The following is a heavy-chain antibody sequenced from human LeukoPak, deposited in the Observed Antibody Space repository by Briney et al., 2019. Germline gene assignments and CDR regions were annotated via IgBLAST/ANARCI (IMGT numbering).Heavy chain of an antibody. CDR1: GYGFTYYW. CDR3: ARQDGNSKYYFDY. D-gene: IGHD1-1*01. Sequence: GESLKISCKGSGYGFTYYWIRWVRQMPGKGLEWMGIIYPGDSDTRYRPSFQGQVTISVDKSISTAYLQWSSLKASDTAMYYCARQDGNSKYYFDYWGQGTLVTVSS. V-gene: IGHV5-51*01. CDR2: IYPGDSDT. J-gene: IGHJ4*02.